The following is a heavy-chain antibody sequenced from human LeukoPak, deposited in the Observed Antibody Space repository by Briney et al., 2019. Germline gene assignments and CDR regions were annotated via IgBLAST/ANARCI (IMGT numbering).Heavy chain of an antibody. CDR2: IYYSGST. Sequence: PSETLSLTCTASGGSISSYYWSWIRQPPGKGLEWIGYIYYSGSTNYNPSLKSRVTISVDTSKSQFSLKLSSVTAADTAVYYCASVDYGDYYFDYWGQGTLVTVSS. D-gene: IGHD4-17*01. V-gene: IGHV4-59*01. J-gene: IGHJ4*02. CDR3: ASVDYGDYYFDY. CDR1: GGSISSYY.